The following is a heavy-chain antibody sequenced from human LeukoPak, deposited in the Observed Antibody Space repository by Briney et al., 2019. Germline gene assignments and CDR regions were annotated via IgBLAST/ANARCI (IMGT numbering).Heavy chain of an antibody. CDR1: GGTFANYA. J-gene: IGHJ6*02. V-gene: IGHV1-69*13. D-gene: IGHD4-17*01. CDR2: IIPLLGTP. Sequence: SVKVSCKASGGTFANYAISWVRQAPGQGLEWMGGIIPLLGTPNYAQKFQGRVTITADDSTSAAYMELTSLRSEDTAVYYCAEDSSMVTTRAPYYYYYLDVWGQGTTVTVSS. CDR3: AEDSSMVTTRAPYYYYYLDV.